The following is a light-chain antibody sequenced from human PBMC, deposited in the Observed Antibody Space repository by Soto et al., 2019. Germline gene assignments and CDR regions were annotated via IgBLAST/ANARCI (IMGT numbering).Light chain of an antibody. CDR3: SSYTSSSHVV. Sequence: QSVLTQPASVSGSPGQPITISCTGTSSDVGGYNYVSWYQQHPGKAPKLMIYDVSNRPSGVSNRFSGSKSGNTASLTISGLQAEDEADYYCSSYTSSSHVVFGGGTKLTVL. CDR1: SSDVGGYNY. V-gene: IGLV2-14*01. J-gene: IGLJ2*01. CDR2: DVS.